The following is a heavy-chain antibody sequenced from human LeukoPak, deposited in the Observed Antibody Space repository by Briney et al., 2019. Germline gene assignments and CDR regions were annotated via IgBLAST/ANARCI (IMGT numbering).Heavy chain of an antibody. CDR2: INHSGST. CDR3: ARVSLGIAVAGTIDY. D-gene: IGHD6-19*01. CDR1: GGSFSGYY. Sequence: SETLSLTCAVYGGSFSGYYWSWIRQPPGKGLEWIGEINHSGSTNYNPSLKSRVTISVDTSKNQFSLKLSSVTAADTAVYYCARVSLGIAVAGTIDYWGQGTLVTVSS. V-gene: IGHV4-34*01. J-gene: IGHJ4*02.